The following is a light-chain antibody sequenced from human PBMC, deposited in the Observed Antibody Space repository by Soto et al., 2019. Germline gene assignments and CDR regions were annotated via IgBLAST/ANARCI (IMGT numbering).Light chain of an antibody. J-gene: IGKJ3*01. V-gene: IGKV1-39*01. CDR3: QQYGSSLLIT. CDR2: IAS. Sequence: DIQMAQSPSSLSASVGDRVTITCRASQSITNYLNWYQQKPGRAPKLLIYIASSLQSGVPSRFSGSGSGTDFTLTISRLEPEDFAVYYCQQYGSSLLITFGPGT. CDR1: QSITNY.